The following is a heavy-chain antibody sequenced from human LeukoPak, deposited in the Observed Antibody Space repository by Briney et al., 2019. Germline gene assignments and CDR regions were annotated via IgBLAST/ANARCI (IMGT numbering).Heavy chain of an antibody. CDR1: GFTFSTYD. CDR3: AREDFGDSIDY. D-gene: IGHD3-10*01. V-gene: IGHV3-21*01. J-gene: IGHJ4*02. CDR2: ITSGRSHM. Sequence: GGSLRLSCAASGFTFSTYDMDWVRQAPGKGLEWVSSITSGRSHMYYADSVKGRFTISRDNAENSLYLQMDSLRAEDTAVYFCAREDFGDSIDYWGQGALVTVSS.